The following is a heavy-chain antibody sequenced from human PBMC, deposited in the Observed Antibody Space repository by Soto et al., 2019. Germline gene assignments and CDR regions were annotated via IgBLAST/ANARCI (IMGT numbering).Heavy chain of an antibody. D-gene: IGHD3-22*01. V-gene: IGHV3-7*05. CDR2: IKQDGSEK. CDR3: VSQRGALYYYGSSGYSLDF. CDR1: GFTFSSYW. Sequence: GGSLRLSCAASGFTFSSYWMSWVRQAPGKGLEWVANIKQDGSEKYYVDSVKGRFTISRDNAKNSLYLQMNSLRADDTAVYYCVSQRGALYYYGSSGYSLDFWGQGTLVTVSS. J-gene: IGHJ4*02.